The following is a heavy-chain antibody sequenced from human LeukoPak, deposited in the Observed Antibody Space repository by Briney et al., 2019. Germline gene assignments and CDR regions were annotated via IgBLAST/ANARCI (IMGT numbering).Heavy chain of an antibody. D-gene: IGHD2-15*01. Sequence: SETLSLTCTVSGGSISSSSYYWGWIRQPPGKGLEWIGSIYYSGSTYYNPPLKSRVTISVDTSKNQFSLKLSSVTAADTAVYYCASGYCSGGSCGGLYYYYGMDVWGQGTTVTVSS. CDR1: GGSISSSSYY. J-gene: IGHJ6*02. V-gene: IGHV4-39*01. CDR3: ASGYCSGGSCGGLYYYYGMDV. CDR2: IYYSGST.